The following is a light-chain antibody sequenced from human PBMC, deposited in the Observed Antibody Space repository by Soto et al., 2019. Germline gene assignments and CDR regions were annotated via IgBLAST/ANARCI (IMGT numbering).Light chain of an antibody. V-gene: IGKV1-39*01. CDR1: QSIANL. CDR3: QQSYRFPWT. Sequence: DIVMTQSPSSLSTSIGDTVTLTCRASQSIANLLNWYQQRPGKAPKVLIYAASSLQSGVPSRFSGSGSGSDFTITITSLQPEDFATYYCQQSYRFPWTFGQGTKVEI. J-gene: IGKJ1*01. CDR2: AAS.